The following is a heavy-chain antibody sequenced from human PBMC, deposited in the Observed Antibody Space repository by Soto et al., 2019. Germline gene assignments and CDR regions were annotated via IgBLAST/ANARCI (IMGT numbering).Heavy chain of an antibody. CDR1: GFTFSNAW. CDR2: IKSKAGGGTT. V-gene: IGHV3-15*07. Sequence: EVQLVESGGGLVKPGGSLRLSCAASGFTFSNAWMNWVRQAPGKGLEWVGRIKSKAGGGTTDYAAPVKGRFSISRDDSRNTVYLQMNSLKTEDTAVYYCTTDPNGWRDFDYWGQGTLVTVS. CDR3: TTDPNGWRDFDY. D-gene: IGHD6-19*01. J-gene: IGHJ4*02.